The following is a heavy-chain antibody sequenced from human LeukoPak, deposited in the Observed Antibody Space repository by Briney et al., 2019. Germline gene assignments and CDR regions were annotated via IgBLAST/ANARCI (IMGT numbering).Heavy chain of an antibody. D-gene: IGHD3-9*01. V-gene: IGHV3-48*04. J-gene: IGHJ4*02. CDR3: ARDRDWSFDY. CDR2: IRGSSSAM. CDR1: GISFSEYS. Sequence: GGSLRLSCAASGISFSEYSMNWVRQAPGKGLEWVLNIRGSSSAMNYADSVKGRFTISRDNAKNSLYLEMSSLRAEDTAVYYCARDRDWSFDYWGQGTLVTVSS.